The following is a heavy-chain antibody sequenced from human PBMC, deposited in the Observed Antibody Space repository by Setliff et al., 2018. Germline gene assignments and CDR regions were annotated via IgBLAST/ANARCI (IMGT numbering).Heavy chain of an antibody. CDR3: ARPHGGDYAFDI. CDR2: IYYTGST. D-gene: IGHD4-17*01. J-gene: IGHJ3*02. CDR1: GMSITSYY. V-gene: IGHV4-59*01. Sequence: SETLSLTCSVSGMSITSYYWSWIRQSPGRGLEWIGYIYYTGSTTYSPSLKSRVTISPDTSKNQFHLTVKSVTEADTAVYYCARPHGGDYAFDIWGQGTMVTVSS.